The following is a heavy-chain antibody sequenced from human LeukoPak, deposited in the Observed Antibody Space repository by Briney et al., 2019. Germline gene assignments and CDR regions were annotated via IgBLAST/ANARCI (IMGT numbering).Heavy chain of an antibody. D-gene: IGHD6-13*01. J-gene: IGHJ4*02. CDR1: GVSISSGSYY. V-gene: IGHV4-61*02. CDR2: IYASGST. Sequence: SETLSLNCTVSGVSISSGSYYWSWIRQPAGKGLEWIGRIYASGSTNYNPSLKSRATISLDTSTNQFSLKLSSVTAADTAMYYCARALIAAAAADYWGQGTLVTVSS. CDR3: ARALIAAAAADY.